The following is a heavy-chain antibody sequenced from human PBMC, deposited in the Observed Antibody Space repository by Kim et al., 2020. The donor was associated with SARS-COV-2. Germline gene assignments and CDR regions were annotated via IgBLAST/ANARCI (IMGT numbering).Heavy chain of an antibody. D-gene: IGHD2-15*01. V-gene: IGHV1-46*01. CDR3: ARDSQDIAVVVAATEPLNF. J-gene: IGHJ3*01. Sequence: ASVKVSCKASGYAFTKYYLHWVRQAPGQGLEWMGVINPNGGTTRYAQKFQGRVTMTRDTSTNTIFMELSSLRSDDTAVYFCARDSQDIAVVVAATEPLNFWGQGSMVLVSS. CDR2: INPNGGTT. CDR1: GYAFTKYY.